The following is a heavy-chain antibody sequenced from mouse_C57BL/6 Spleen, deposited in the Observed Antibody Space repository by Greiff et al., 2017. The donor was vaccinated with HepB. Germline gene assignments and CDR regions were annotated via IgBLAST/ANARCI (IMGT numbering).Heavy chain of an antibody. CDR3: ARLGYYGDYAMDY. CDR1: GYTFTDYY. CDR2: INPYNGGT. Sequence: EVQLQQSGPVLVKPGASVKMSCKASGYTFTDYYMNWVKQSHGKSLEWIGVINPYNGGTSYNQKFKGKATLTVDKSSSTAYMELNSLTSEDSAVYYCARLGYYGDYAMDYWGQGTSVTVSS. D-gene: IGHD1-1*01. V-gene: IGHV1-19*01. J-gene: IGHJ4*01.